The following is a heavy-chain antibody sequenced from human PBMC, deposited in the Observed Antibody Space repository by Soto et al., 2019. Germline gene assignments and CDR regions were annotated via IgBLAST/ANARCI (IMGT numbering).Heavy chain of an antibody. Sequence: QVQLQQWGAGLLKPSETLSLTCAVYGGSFSGYYWSWIRQPPGKGLEWIGEINHSGSTNYNPSLKSRVTMDVDTSKNQFSLKLSSVAAADTAVYYGASNSSSRGWFDPWGQGTLVTVSS. V-gene: IGHV4-34*01. D-gene: IGHD6-13*01. CDR1: GGSFSGYY. CDR2: INHSGST. J-gene: IGHJ5*02. CDR3: ASNSSSRGWFDP.